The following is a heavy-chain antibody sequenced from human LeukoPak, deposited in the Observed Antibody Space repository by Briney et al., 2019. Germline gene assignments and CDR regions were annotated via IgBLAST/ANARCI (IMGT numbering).Heavy chain of an antibody. J-gene: IGHJ6*02. D-gene: IGHD6-13*01. Sequence: PSETLSLTCAVYGGSFSGYYWSWIRQPPGKGLEWIGEINHSGSTKYNPSLKSRVTISVDTSKNQVSLKLSSVTAADTAVYYCAREHRYSSSWHYYYGMDVWGQGTTVTVSS. CDR1: GGSFSGYY. V-gene: IGHV4-34*01. CDR2: INHSGST. CDR3: AREHRYSSSWHYYYGMDV.